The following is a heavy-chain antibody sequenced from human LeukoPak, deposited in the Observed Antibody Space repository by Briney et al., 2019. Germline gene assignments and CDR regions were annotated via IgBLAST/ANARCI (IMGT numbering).Heavy chain of an antibody. V-gene: IGHV3-23*01. CDR1: GFTFSGYA. J-gene: IGHJ3*02. Sequence: PGGSLRLSCAASGFTFSGYAMSWVRQAPGKGLEWVSAISGSGGSTYYADSVKGRFTISRDNSKNTLYLQMNSPRAEDTAVYYCAKDNDFWSGYYTTDDAFDIWGQGTMVTVSS. D-gene: IGHD3-3*01. CDR2: ISGSGGST. CDR3: AKDNDFWSGYYTTDDAFDI.